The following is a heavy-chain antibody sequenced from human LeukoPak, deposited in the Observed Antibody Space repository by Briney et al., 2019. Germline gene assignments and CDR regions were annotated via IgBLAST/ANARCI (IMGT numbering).Heavy chain of an antibody. D-gene: IGHD6-13*01. CDR3: AKDLRKQLPNY. Sequence: GGSLRLSCAASGFTFSDYYMSWIRQAPGKGLEWVSYITNSDNTIYYADSVKGRFTISRDNSKNTLYLQMNSLRAEDTAVYYCAKDLRKQLPNYWGQGTLVTVSS. J-gene: IGHJ4*02. CDR1: GFTFSDYY. V-gene: IGHV3-11*01. CDR2: ITNSDNTI.